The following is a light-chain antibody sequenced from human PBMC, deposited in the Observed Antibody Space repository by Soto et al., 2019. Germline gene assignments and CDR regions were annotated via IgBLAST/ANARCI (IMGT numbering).Light chain of an antibody. J-gene: IGLJ3*02. V-gene: IGLV2-11*01. CDR2: DVT. CDR1: SSDVGGYNY. CDR3: CSYTSISSWV. Sequence: QSVLTQPRSVSGSPGQSVTISCTGTSSDVGGYNYVSWYQQRPGKAPKLMIYDVTKRPSGVPDRFSGSKSGSTASLTISGLQAEDEADYYCCSYTSISSWVFGGGTKVTVL.